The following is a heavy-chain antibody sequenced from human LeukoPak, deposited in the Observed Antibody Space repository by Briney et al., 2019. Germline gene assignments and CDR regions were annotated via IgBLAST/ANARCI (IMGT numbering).Heavy chain of an antibody. CDR2: IIPIFGTA. V-gene: IGHV1-69*13. Sequence: SVKVSCKASGGTFSSYAISWVRQAPGQGLEWMRGIIPIFGTANYAQKFQGRVTITADESTSTAYMELSSLRSEDTAVYYCARLGELLLVRSVYDAFDIWGQGTMVTVSS. CDR3: ARLGELLLVRSVYDAFDI. J-gene: IGHJ3*02. CDR1: GGTFSSYA. D-gene: IGHD1-26*01.